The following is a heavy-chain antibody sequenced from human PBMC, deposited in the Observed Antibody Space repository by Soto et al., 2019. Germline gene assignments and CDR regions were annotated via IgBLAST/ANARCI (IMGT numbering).Heavy chain of an antibody. J-gene: IGHJ4*02. CDR1: GGSISSGGYS. CDR2: TYHSGST. CDR3: ASGLVTTLHY. D-gene: IGHD4-17*01. Sequence: QLQLRESGSGLVKPSQTLSLTCAVSGGSISSGGYSWSWIRQPPGKGLEWIGYTYHSGSTYYNPSLKSRVTISVDRSKNQFSLKLSSVTAADTAVYYCASGLVTTLHYWGQGTLVTVSS. V-gene: IGHV4-30-2*01.